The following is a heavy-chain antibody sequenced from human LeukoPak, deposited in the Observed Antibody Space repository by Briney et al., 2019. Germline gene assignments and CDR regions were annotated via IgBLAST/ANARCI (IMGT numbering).Heavy chain of an antibody. Sequence: GGSLRLFCAASGFTFSSYAMSWVRQAPGKGLEWVSAISGSGGSTYYADSVKGRFTISRDNSKNTLYLQVNSLRAEDTAAYYCAKHLNSSSWYPGGYWGQGTLVTVSS. CDR1: GFTFSSYA. J-gene: IGHJ4*02. CDR3: AKHLNSSSWYPGGY. D-gene: IGHD6-13*01. CDR2: ISGSGGST. V-gene: IGHV3-23*01.